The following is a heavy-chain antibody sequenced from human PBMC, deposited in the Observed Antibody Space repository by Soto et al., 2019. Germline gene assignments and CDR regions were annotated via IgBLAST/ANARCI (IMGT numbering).Heavy chain of an antibody. CDR2: IVPIFGTA. CDR1: GGTFSSYA. Sequence: QVQLVQSGAEVKKPGSSVKVSCKASGGTFSSYAISWVRQAAGQGLEWMGGIVPIFGTANYAQKFQGRVTITADESTSTAYMELSSLRSEDTAVYYCARHNTPYYYDSSGYSTGSDYWGQGTLVTVSS. CDR3: ARHNTPYYYDSSGYSTGSDY. V-gene: IGHV1-69*01. J-gene: IGHJ4*02. D-gene: IGHD3-22*01.